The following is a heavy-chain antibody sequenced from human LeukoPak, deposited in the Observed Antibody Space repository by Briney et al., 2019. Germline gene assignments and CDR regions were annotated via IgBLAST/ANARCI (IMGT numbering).Heavy chain of an antibody. CDR2: ITGSSSYI. CDR3: ARDRYFDWLLAPDFDY. D-gene: IGHD3-9*01. Sequence: GGSLRLSCAASGFTFSNYNMNWVRQAPGKGLEWVSSITGSSSYIYYADSLKGRFTISRDNANNSLYLQMNSLRAEDTAVYYCARDRYFDWLLAPDFDYWGQGTLVTVSS. CDR1: GFTFSNYN. J-gene: IGHJ4*02. V-gene: IGHV3-21*04.